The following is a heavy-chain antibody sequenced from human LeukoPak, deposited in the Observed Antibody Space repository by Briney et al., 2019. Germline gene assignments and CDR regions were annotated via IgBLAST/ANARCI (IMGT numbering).Heavy chain of an antibody. J-gene: IGHJ6*02. CDR1: GFTVSSNY. Sequence: GGSLRLSCAASGFTVSSNYMSWVRQAPGKGLEWVSVIYSGGSTYYADSVKGRFIISRDNSKNTLNLQMNSLRAEDTALYNCAKEFNVDTSMVTDHYYEMDVWGQGTTVTVSS. V-gene: IGHV3-53*05. CDR3: AKEFNVDTSMVTDHYYEMDV. D-gene: IGHD5-18*01. CDR2: IYSGGST.